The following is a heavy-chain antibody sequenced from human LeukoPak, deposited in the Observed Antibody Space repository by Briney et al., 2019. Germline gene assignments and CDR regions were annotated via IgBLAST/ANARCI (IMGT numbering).Heavy chain of an antibody. J-gene: IGHJ4*02. D-gene: IGHD6-13*01. CDR2: INGDGTST. CDR3: ARVRGSSWYFDY. Sequence: GGSLRLSCAASGFTFSTYWMHWVRQAPGKGLLWVSRINGDGTSTKYADSVKGRFTISRDNAKNSLYLQMNSLRDEDTAVYYCARVRGSSWYFDYWGQGTLVTVSS. V-gene: IGHV3-74*03. CDR1: GFTFSTYW.